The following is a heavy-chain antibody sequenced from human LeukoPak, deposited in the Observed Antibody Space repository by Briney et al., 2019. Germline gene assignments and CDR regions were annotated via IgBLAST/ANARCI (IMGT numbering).Heavy chain of an antibody. CDR2: SDPEDVKT. D-gene: IGHD3-22*01. CDR3: ATFQAYANSGHLRPYFDY. Sequence: ASVKVSCEISGYSLTELAIHWVRQAPGKGLEWMGGSDPEDVKTSFAEKFQGRVTFTEDTSTDTAFMELSRLRSDDTAVYYCATFQAYANSGHLRPYFDYWGQGTLVIVSS. CDR1: GYSLTELA. J-gene: IGHJ4*02. V-gene: IGHV1-24*01.